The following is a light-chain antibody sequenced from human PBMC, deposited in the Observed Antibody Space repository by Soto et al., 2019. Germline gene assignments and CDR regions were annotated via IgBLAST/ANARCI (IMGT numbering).Light chain of an antibody. CDR2: DVN. CDR1: SSGIGVYNF. Sequence: QSALTQPASVSGSPGQAITISFTGTSSGIGVYNFVSWYQQHPGKAPQLMIYDVNLRPSGVSDRFSGSKSGNTASLTISGLQAEDEAHYYCSSYAPSTVFGGGTKLTVL. J-gene: IGLJ2*01. CDR3: SSYAPSTV. V-gene: IGLV2-14*01.